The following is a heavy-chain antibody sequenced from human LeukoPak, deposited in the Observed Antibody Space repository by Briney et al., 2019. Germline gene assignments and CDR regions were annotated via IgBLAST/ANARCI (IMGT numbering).Heavy chain of an antibody. D-gene: IGHD3-10*01. V-gene: IGHV3-30*19. CDR3: ARDRAGSGSYYQYYYGMDV. CDR2: ISYDGSNK. Sequence: GALRLSCAASGFTFSSYAMHWVRQAPGKGLEWVAVISYDGSNKYYADSVKGRFTISRDNSKNTLYLQMNSLRAEDTAVYYCARDRAGSGSYYQYYYGMDVWGQGTTVTVSS. J-gene: IGHJ6*02. CDR1: GFTFSSYA.